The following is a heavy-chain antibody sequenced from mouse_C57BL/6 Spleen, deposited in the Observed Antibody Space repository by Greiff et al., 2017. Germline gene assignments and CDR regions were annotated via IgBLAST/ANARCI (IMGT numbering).Heavy chain of an antibody. CDR2: IDPETGGT. CDR1: GYTFTDYE. Sequence: VQLQQSGAELVRPGASVTLSCKASGYTFTDYEMHWVKQTPVHGLEWIGAIDPETGGTAYNQKFKGKAILTADNSSSTAYMELRSLTSEDSAVYYCPLNRGWYFDVWGTGTTVTVSS. CDR3: PLNRGWYFDV. V-gene: IGHV1-15*01. J-gene: IGHJ1*03.